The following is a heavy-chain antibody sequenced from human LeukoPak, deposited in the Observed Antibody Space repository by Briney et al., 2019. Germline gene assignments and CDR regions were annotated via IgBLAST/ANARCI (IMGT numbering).Heavy chain of an antibody. CDR1: GGSISSGDYY. J-gene: IGHJ4*02. CDR3: ARVSSSWYGLFDY. Sequence: SETLSLTCTVSGGSISSGDYYWSWIRQPPGKGLEWIGYIYYSGSTYYNPSLKSRVTISVDTSKNQFSLKLSSVTAADTAVYCCARVSSSWYGLFDYWGQGTLVTVSS. CDR2: IYYSGST. V-gene: IGHV4-30-4*01. D-gene: IGHD6-13*01.